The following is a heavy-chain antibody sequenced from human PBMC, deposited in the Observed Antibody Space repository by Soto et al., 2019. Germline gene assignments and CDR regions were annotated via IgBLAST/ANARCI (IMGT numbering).Heavy chain of an antibody. V-gene: IGHV4-4*07. CDR3: ASSSLYGSGSNAYYYYYYGMDV. J-gene: IGHJ6*02. CDR1: GGSISSYY. Sequence: SETLSLTCTVSGGSISSYYCSWIRQPAGKGLEWIGRIYTSGSTNYNPSLKSRVTMSVDTSKNQFSLKLSSVTAADTAVYYCASSSLYGSGSNAYYYYYYGMDVWGQGTTVTVSS. D-gene: IGHD3-10*01. CDR2: IYTSGST.